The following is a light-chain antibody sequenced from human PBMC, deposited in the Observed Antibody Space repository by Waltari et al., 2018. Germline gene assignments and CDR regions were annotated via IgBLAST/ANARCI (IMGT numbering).Light chain of an antibody. V-gene: IGLV2-14*03. CDR1: SSDVGDYNF. Sequence: QSALTQPASVSGSPGQSITISCTGTSSDVGDYNFVSWYQQHPGKAPQLIISHVNSRPCGVSNRVSGSKSGNTASLTISELQAEDGADYYCSSYTTSNTLWVFGGGTKLTVL. CDR2: HVN. J-gene: IGLJ3*02. CDR3: SSYTTSNTLWV.